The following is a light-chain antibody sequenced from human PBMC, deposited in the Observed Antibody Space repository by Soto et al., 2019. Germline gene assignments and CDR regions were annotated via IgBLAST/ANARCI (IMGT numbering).Light chain of an antibody. Sequence: NFMLTQPHSVSESPGKTVTISCTGSSGSIASNYVQWYQQRPGSAPTTVIYEDNQRPSGVPDRFSGSVDRSSKSASLTISGLKTEDEADYYCQSYDSTNQVFGGGTKVTVL. CDR2: EDN. CDR3: QSYDSTNQV. J-gene: IGLJ3*02. CDR1: SGSIASNY. V-gene: IGLV6-57*02.